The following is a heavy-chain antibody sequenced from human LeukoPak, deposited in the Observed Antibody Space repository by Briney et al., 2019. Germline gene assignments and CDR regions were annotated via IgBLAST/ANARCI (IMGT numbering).Heavy chain of an antibody. J-gene: IGHJ6*02. CDR1: GFTFSSSA. Sequence: PGGSLRLSCAASGFTFSSSAMSWVRQAPGKGLEWVSAISNNGGYTYYADSVQGRFTISRDNSKNTLYLQMNSLRAEDTAVYYCARVMSSGPPADYYYYYGMDVWGQGTTVTVSS. V-gene: IGHV3-23*01. D-gene: IGHD6-19*01. CDR2: ISNNGGYT. CDR3: ARVMSSGPPADYYYYYGMDV.